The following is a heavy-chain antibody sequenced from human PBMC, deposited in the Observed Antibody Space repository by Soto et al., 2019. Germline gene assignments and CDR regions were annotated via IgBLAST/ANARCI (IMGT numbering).Heavy chain of an antibody. CDR2: ISYDGSNK. V-gene: IGHV3-30*18. J-gene: IGHJ4*02. CDR1: GFTFSNYG. Sequence: QVQLVEPGGGVVQPGRSLRLSCAASGFTFSNYGMHWVRQAPGKGLEWVAIISYDGSNKYYADSVKGRFTISRDNSKNTLYLQMNSLRAEDTAVYYCAKDGEVLGITIFGVAADYWGQGTLVTVSS. CDR3: AKDGEVLGITIFGVAADY. D-gene: IGHD3-3*01.